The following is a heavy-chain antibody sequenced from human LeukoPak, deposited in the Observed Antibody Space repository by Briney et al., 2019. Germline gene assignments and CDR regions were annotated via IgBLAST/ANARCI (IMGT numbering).Heavy chain of an antibody. CDR3: ARGVVSATGWFDP. V-gene: IGHV3-21*01. CDR2: ISSSSSYI. Sequence: GGSLRLSCAASGFTFSSYSMNWVRQAPGKGLEWVSSISSSSSYIYYADSVKGRFTISRDNAKNSLYLQVNSLRAEDTAVYYCARGVVSATGWFDPWGQGTLVTVSS. D-gene: IGHD2-15*01. J-gene: IGHJ5*02. CDR1: GFTFSSYS.